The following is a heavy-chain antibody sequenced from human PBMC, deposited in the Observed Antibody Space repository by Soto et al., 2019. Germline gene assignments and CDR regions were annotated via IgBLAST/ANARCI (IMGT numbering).Heavy chain of an antibody. CDR2: IYTSGST. D-gene: IGHD3-3*01. V-gene: IGHV4-4*07. CDR1: GGSISSYY. CDR3: ARDVTIFGVVIIGDGMDV. J-gene: IGHJ6*02. Sequence: PSETLSLTCTVSGGSISSYYWSWIRQPAGKGLEWIGRIYTSGSTNYNPSLKSRVTMSVDTSKNQFSLKLSSVTAADTAVYYCARDVTIFGVVIIGDGMDVWGQGTTVTVSS.